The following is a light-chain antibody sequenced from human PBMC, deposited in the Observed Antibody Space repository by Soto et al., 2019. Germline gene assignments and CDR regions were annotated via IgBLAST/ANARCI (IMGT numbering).Light chain of an antibody. CDR3: QQYNSYSKT. CDR1: QSISTW. CDR2: DAS. J-gene: IGKJ1*01. V-gene: IGKV1-5*01. Sequence: DIQMTQSPSTLSASVGDSVTITCRASQSISTWLAWYQQKPGKAPNLLIYDASNLESGVPSRFSGNGSGTEFTLTVNSLQPDDFATYYCQQYNSYSKTFGQGTKVEIK.